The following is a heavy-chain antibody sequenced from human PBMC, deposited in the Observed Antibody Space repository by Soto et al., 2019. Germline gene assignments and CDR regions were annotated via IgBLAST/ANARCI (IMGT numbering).Heavy chain of an antibody. V-gene: IGHV3-30*04. J-gene: IGHJ6*02. CDR1: GFTFSSYA. CDR2: ISYDGSNK. D-gene: IGHD4-17*01. Sequence: GGSLRLSCAASGFTFSSYAMHWVRQAPGKGLEWVAVISYDGSNKYYADSVKGRFTISRDNSKNTLYLQMNSLRAEDTAVYYCAKDYGDYYYYGMDVWGQGTTVTVSS. CDR3: AKDYGDYYYYGMDV.